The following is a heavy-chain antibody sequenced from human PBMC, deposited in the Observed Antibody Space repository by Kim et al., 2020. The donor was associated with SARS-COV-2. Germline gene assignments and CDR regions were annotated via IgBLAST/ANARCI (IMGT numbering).Heavy chain of an antibody. Sequence: YAGNPTYAQGFTGRFVFSLDTSVSTAYLQISSLKAEDTAVYYCAREGGIAAAGTHLDWGQGTLVTVSS. V-gene: IGHV7-4-1*02. CDR3: AREGGIAAAGTHLD. J-gene: IGHJ4*02. D-gene: IGHD6-13*01. CDR2: YAGNP.